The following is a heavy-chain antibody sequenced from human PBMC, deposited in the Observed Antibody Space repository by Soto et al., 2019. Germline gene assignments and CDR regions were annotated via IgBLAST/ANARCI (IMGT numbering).Heavy chain of an antibody. V-gene: IGHV4-59*01. D-gene: IGHD3-3*01. CDR2: ISYSGST. CDR1: GVSSSSYY. CDR3: ASSSPHYDFWSGYSFWDAFDI. J-gene: IGHJ3*02. Sequence: SLTCTVSGVSSSSYYCSWIRQPPGKGLEWIGYISYSGSTNYNPSLKSRVTISVDTSKNQFSLKLSSVTAADTAVYYCASSSPHYDFWSGYSFWDAFDIWGQGTMVTVSS.